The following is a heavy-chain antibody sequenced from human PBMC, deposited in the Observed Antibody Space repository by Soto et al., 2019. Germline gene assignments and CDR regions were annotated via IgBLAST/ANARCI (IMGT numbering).Heavy chain of an antibody. CDR1: GYTFSSYS. CDR3: ARDNGYFDL. V-gene: IGHV1-18*04. CDR2: ISTYSGNT. J-gene: IGHJ4*02. Sequence: ASVKVSCKTSGYTFSSYSINWVRQAPGQGLEWMAWISTYSGNTHYAERVQGRVTVTLDKSARTAFMEMRGLTSDDTAVYFCARDNGYFDLWGQGTLVTVSS.